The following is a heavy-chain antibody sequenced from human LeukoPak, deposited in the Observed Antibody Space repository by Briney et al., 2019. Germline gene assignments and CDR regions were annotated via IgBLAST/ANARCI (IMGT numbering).Heavy chain of an antibody. V-gene: IGHV3-30*02. CDR2: IRYDGSNK. CDR3: AKGGGYYDILTGYYSGGY. D-gene: IGHD3-9*01. Sequence: GGSLRLSCAASGFTFSSYGMHWVRQAPGKGLEWVAFIRYDGSNKYYADSVKGRFTISRDNSENTLYLQMNSLRAEDTAVYYCAKGGGYYDILTGYYSGGYWGQGTLVTVSS. J-gene: IGHJ4*02. CDR1: GFTFSSYG.